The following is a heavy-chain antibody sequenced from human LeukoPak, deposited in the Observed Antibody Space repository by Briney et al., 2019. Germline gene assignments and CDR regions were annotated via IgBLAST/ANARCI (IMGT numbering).Heavy chain of an antibody. D-gene: IGHD6-6*01. J-gene: IGHJ4*02. CDR1: GFIFSSYA. V-gene: IGHV3-30-3*01. CDR2: TSSDGSNK. Sequence: PGGSLRLSCAASGFIFSSYAMHWVRQAPGKGLEWVAFTSSDGSNKYYADSVKGRFTISRDNSKNTLYLQMNSLGDEDTAVYYCDPHDSSSHFWGQGTLVTVSS. CDR3: DPHDSSSHF.